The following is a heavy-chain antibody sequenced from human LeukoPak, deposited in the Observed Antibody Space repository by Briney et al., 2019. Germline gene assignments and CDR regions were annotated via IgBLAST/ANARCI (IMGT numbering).Heavy chain of an antibody. J-gene: IGHJ4*02. CDR3: ARAGYSSGWYVGY. CDR1: GYTFTGYY. CDR2: INPNSGGT. V-gene: IGHV1-2*02. D-gene: IGHD6-19*01. Sequence: GASVKVSCKXSGYTFTGYYMHWVRQAPGQGLEWMGWINPNSGGTNYAQKFQGRVTMTRDTSISTAYMELSRLRSDDTAVYYCARAGYSSGWYVGYWGQGTLVTVSS.